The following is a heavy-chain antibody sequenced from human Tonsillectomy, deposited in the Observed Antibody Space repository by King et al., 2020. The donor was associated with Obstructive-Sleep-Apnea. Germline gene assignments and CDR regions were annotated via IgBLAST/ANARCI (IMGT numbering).Heavy chain of an antibody. CDR2: ISYDGSNK. CDR3: AKGGSSWTYLQH. J-gene: IGHJ1*01. D-gene: IGHD6-13*01. V-gene: IGHV3-30*18. CDR1: GFTFSSYG. Sequence: VQLVESGGGVVQPGRSLRLSCAASGFTFSSYGMHWVRQAPGKGLEWVAVISYDGSNKYYADSVKGRFTISRDNSKNTLYLQTNSLRAEDTAVYYCAKGGSSWTYLQHWGQGTLVTVSS.